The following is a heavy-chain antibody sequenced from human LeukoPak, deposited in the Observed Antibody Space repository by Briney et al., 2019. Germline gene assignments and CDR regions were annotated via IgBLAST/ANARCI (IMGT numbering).Heavy chain of an antibody. Sequence: SETLSLTCAVYGGSFSGYYWSWIRQPPGKGLEWIGEINHSGSTNYNPSLKSRVTISVDTSKNQFSLKLSSVTAADTAVYYCARGPAYYYDSSGYPGVFDYWGQGTLSPSPQ. J-gene: IGHJ4*02. CDR3: ARGPAYYYDSSGYPGVFDY. CDR2: INHSGST. CDR1: GGSFSGYY. V-gene: IGHV4-34*01. D-gene: IGHD3-22*01.